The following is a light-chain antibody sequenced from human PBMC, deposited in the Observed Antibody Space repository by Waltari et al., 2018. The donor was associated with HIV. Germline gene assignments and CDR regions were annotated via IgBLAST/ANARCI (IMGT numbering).Light chain of an antibody. CDR2: GNT. CDR1: SSNIGADYD. V-gene: IGLV1-40*01. J-gene: IGLJ1*01. Sequence: QSVLTQPPSVSGTPGQRLTISCTGSSSNIGADYDVHWYQHLPGTAPKVIIYGNTNRPSGVPERFSGSKSGTSASLVITGLQAEDEADYYCQSYDNSLSGTYVFGGGTKVNVL. CDR3: QSYDNSLSGTYV.